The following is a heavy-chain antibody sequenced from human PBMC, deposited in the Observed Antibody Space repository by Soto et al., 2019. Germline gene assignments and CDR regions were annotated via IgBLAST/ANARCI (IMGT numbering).Heavy chain of an antibody. CDR2: IDPTDSYT. CDR1: GYTFTSYW. V-gene: IGHV5-10-1*01. J-gene: IGHJ3*02. Sequence: PGESLKISCRGSGYTFTSYWISWVRQMPGKGLDWMGRIDPTDSYTNYRPSLQGHVTMSVDKSISTAYLQWSSLKASDTAIYYCARHSNLGLYTDAFDIWGQGTMVTVSS. D-gene: IGHD3-16*01. CDR3: ARHSNLGLYTDAFDI.